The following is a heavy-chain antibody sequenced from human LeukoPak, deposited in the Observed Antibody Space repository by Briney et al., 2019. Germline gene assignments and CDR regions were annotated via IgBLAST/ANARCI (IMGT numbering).Heavy chain of an antibody. D-gene: IGHD3-9*01. V-gene: IGHV1-69*13. J-gene: IGHJ4*02. CDR1: GGTXSSYA. Sequence: SVKVSCKASGGTXSSYAISGVRQAPGQGLEWMGGIIPIFGTANYAQKFQGRVTITADESTSTAYMELSSLRSEDTAVYYCARLGYYDILTGYDADYWGQGTLVTVSS. CDR2: IIPIFGTA. CDR3: ARLGYYDILTGYDADY.